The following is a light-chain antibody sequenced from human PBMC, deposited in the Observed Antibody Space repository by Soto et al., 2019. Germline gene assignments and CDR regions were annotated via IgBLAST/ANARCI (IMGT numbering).Light chain of an antibody. J-gene: IGLJ1*01. CDR3: QSYDSTLSDRYV. CDR1: SSNIGAGYD. V-gene: IGLV1-40*01. Sequence: QSVLTQPPSVPGAPGQRVTISCTGSSSNIGAGYDVHWYQQRPGTGPKLLIFGNINRPSGVPDRFSGSKSGTSASLAITGLQAEDEGDYSCQSYDSTLSDRYVFGTGTKLTVL. CDR2: GNI.